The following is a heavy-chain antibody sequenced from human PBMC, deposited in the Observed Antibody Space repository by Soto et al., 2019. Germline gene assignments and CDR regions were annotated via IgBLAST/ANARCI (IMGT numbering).Heavy chain of an antibody. CDR3: AALQQLAHFDY. V-gene: IGHV3-23*01. CDR2: ISGSGGST. J-gene: IGHJ4*02. D-gene: IGHD6-13*01. CDR1: GFTFSSYA. Sequence: GESLKISCAASGFTFSSYAMSWVRQAPGKGLEWVSAISGSGGSTYYADSVKGRFTISRDNSKNTLYLQMNSLRAEDTAVYYCAALQQLAHFDYWGQGTLVTVSS.